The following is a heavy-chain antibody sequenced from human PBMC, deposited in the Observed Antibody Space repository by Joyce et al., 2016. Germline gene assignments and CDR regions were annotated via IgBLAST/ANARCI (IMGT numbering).Heavy chain of an antibody. CDR3: AKGRITMVQGVSPWFDP. CDR1: GFTFSSYG. J-gene: IGHJ5*02. Sequence: QVQLVESGGGVVQPGRSLRLSCAASGFTFSSYGMHWVRQAPGKELGWVEVISYDGSNKYYADSVKGRFTIARDNSKNTLYLQMNSLRAEDTAVYYCAKGRITMVQGVSPWFDPWGQGILVTVSS. V-gene: IGHV3-30*18. CDR2: ISYDGSNK. D-gene: IGHD3-10*01.